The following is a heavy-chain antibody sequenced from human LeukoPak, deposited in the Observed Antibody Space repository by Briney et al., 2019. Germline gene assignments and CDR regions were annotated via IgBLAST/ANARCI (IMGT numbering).Heavy chain of an antibody. J-gene: IGHJ3*02. CDR1: GFTFSIAW. CDR3: AAVGEWLTNAFNT. V-gene: IGHV3-15*01. Sequence: PGGSLRLSCAASGFTFSIAWMSCVRQAPGKGLEGVGRIKSRGDGETRDYAAPVKDRFIISRDDSKNTMSLQLNSMSPEATATYYCAAVGEWLTNAFNTWGQGILVPVSA. CDR2: IKSRGDGETR. D-gene: IGHD3-3*01.